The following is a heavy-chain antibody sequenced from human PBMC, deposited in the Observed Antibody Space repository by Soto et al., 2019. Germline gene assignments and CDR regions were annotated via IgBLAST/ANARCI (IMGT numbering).Heavy chain of an antibody. J-gene: IGHJ6*02. CDR1: GFTFSTYW. CDR2: IKGDGSST. Sequence: EVQLVESGGGLVQPGGSLRLSCAASGFTFSTYWMHWVRQAPGMGLEWVSRIKGDGSSTSYADSVEGRFTISRDNAKNTVYLQMNSLGAEDTAVYWCARGIRNYYGVDVWGQGTTVTVSS. V-gene: IGHV3-74*01. CDR3: ARGIRNYYGVDV.